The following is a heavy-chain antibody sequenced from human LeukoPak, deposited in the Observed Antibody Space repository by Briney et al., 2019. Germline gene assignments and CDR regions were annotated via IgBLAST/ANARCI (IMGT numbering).Heavy chain of an antibody. CDR1: GGSISGGSYF. Sequence: SETLSLTCTVSGGSISGGSYFWSWIRQPAGKGLEWIGRIYTSGSTNYNPSLKSRVTISVDTSKNQFYLKLSSVTAADTAVYYCARDEDYYDVGGHPYGAFDIWGQGTMVTVSS. J-gene: IGHJ3*02. V-gene: IGHV4-61*02. CDR3: ARDEDYYDVGGHPYGAFDI. D-gene: IGHD3-16*01. CDR2: IYTSGST.